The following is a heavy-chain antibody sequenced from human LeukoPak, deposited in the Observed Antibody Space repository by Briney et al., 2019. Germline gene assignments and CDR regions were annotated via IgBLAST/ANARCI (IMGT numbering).Heavy chain of an antibody. J-gene: IGHJ4*02. Sequence: SETLSLTCTVSGGSISSYYWSWIRQPPGKGLEWIGYIYYSGSTNYNPSLKSRVTISVDTSKNQFPLKLSSVTAADTAVYYCARERVAARPDYWGQGTLVTVSS. CDR1: GGSISSYY. CDR2: IYYSGST. V-gene: IGHV4-59*01. D-gene: IGHD6-6*01. CDR3: ARERVAARPDY.